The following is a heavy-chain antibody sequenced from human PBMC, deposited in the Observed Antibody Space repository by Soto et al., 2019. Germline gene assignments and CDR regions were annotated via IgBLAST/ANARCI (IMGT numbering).Heavy chain of an antibody. J-gene: IGHJ4*02. D-gene: IGHD3-10*01. CDR2: TYYRSKYYN. V-gene: IGHV6-1*01. Sequence: SQTLSLTCAISGDTVSSYSAAWNWIRLSPSRGLEWLGRTYYRSKYYNDYAVSVNSRININPDTSKNQLSLQLNSVTPEDTAVYYCARAIGTYYYGSGSPTTLYYFDYWGQGTLVTVSS. CDR3: ARAIGTYYYGSGSPTTLYYFDY. CDR1: GDTVSSYSAA.